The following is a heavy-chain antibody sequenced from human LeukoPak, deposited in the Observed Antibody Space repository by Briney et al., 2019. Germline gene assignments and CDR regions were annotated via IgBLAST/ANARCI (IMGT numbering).Heavy chain of an antibody. CDR3: ARALVDGYKELGY. J-gene: IGHJ4*02. Sequence: ASVKVSCKVSGYTFTTYGITWVRQAPGQGLEWMGWISAYNGNTNYAQKVQGRVTMTTDTSTSTAYMELRSLRSDDTAVYYCARALVDGYKELGYWGQGTLVTVSS. V-gene: IGHV1-18*01. D-gene: IGHD5-24*01. CDR1: GYTFTTYG. CDR2: ISAYNGNT.